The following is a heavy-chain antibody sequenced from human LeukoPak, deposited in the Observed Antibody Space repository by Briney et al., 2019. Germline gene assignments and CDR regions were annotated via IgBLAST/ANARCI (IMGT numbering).Heavy chain of an antibody. D-gene: IGHD6-19*01. CDR1: GFTFSSYA. CDR2: ISGGGGRT. J-gene: IGHJ4*02. Sequence: GGSLRLSCEASGFTFSSYAMGWVRQAPGKGLQWVSAISGGGGRTYHADSVKGRFTISRDNPKNTLYLQMNSLRAEDTAVYYCAKDQDSSGWYDYWGQGTLVTVSS. CDR3: AKDQDSSGWYDY. V-gene: IGHV3-23*01.